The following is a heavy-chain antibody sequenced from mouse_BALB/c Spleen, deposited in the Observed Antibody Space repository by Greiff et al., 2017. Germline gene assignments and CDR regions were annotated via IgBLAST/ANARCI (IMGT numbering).Heavy chain of an antibody. CDR2: ISSGGSYT. D-gene: IGHD1-1*01. CDR1: GFTFSSYA. CDR3: ARHEYYGSSLYWYFDV. Sequence: EVQLVESGGGLVKPGGSLKLSCAASGFTFSSYAMSWVRQTPEKRLEWVATISSGGSYTYYPDSVKGRFTISRDNAKNTLYLQMSSLRSEDTAMYYCARHEYYGSSLYWYFDVWGAGTTVTVSS. V-gene: IGHV5-9-3*01. J-gene: IGHJ1*01.